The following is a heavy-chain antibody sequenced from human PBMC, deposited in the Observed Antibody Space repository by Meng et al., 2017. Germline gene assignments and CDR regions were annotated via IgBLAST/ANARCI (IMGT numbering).Heavy chain of an antibody. CDR3: AHRPNVEMATYHFDY. Sequence: QITWKSSGPPLVKPTQTLTLTCTFSGFSLSTSGVGVGWIRQPPGKALEWLALIYWDDDKRYSPSLKSRLTITKDTSKNQVVLTMTNMDPVDTATYYCAHRPNVEMATYHFDYWGQGTLVTVSS. V-gene: IGHV2-5*02. CDR2: IYWDDDK. D-gene: IGHD5-24*01. J-gene: IGHJ4*02. CDR1: GFSLSTSGVG.